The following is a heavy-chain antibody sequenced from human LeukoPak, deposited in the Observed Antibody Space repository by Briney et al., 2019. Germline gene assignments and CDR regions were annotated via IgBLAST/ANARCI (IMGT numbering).Heavy chain of an antibody. J-gene: IGHJ4*02. D-gene: IGHD6-13*01. CDR3: AKDSSSWYVVLTPDY. CDR1: GFTFSSYG. CDR2: MSYDGSNK. V-gene: IGHV3-30*18. Sequence: GGSLRLSCAASGFTFSSYGMHWVRQAPGKGLEWVAVMSYDGSNKYYADSVKGRFTISRDNSKNTLYLQMNSLRAEDTAVYYCAKDSSSWYVVLTPDYWGQGTLVTVSS.